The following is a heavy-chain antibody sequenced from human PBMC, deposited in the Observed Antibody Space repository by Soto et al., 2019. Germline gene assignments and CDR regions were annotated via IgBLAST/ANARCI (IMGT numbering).Heavy chain of an antibody. V-gene: IGHV3-33*01. D-gene: IGHD3-10*01. CDR3: ARDRGQDAPIDR. Sequence: QALLAESGGGVVQPGTSLRLSCAAFGFTFKHYGMHWVRQAPGKGLEWVAVVWHDGRRREYADSVKGRFTSSRENFKDTVYLQMDSLRVEDTAVYYCARDRGQDAPIDRWGQGTLVIVSS. J-gene: IGHJ5*02. CDR1: GFTFKHYG. CDR2: VWHDGRRR.